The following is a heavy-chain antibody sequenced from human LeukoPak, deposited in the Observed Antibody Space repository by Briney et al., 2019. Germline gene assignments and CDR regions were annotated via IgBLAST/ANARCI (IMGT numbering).Heavy chain of an antibody. CDR1: GGSISSYY. CDR2: IYYSGST. Sequence: PSETLSLTCTVSGGSISSYYWSWIRQPPGKGLEWIGYIYYSGSTNYNPSLKSRVTISVDTSKNQFSLKLSSVTAADTAVYYCARDSSGYSVGAFDIWGQGTMVTVSS. V-gene: IGHV4-59*12. D-gene: IGHD3-22*01. CDR3: ARDSSGYSVGAFDI. J-gene: IGHJ3*02.